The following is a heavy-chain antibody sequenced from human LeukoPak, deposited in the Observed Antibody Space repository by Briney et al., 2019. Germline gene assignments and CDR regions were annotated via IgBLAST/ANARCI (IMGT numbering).Heavy chain of an antibody. J-gene: IGHJ4*02. CDR2: IHPSGST. CDR1: GGSFSWYY. D-gene: IGHD2-2*01. Sequence: SETLSLTCTIYGGSFSWYYWSWIRQPQGKGRKWIGEIHPSGSTNFNPSLKSRVSISVDTSKNQFSLILTSVTAADTGVYYCSRGRDQSKTGDSWGQGTVVTVSS. V-gene: IGHV4-34*01. CDR3: SRGRDQSKTGDS.